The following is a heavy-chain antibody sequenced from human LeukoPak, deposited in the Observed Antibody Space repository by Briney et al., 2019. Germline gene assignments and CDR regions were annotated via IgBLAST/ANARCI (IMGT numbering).Heavy chain of an antibody. D-gene: IGHD5-18*01. V-gene: IGHV3-23*01. CDR1: GFTFSSYA. CDR3: AKDRAGGYSYGYDAFDI. Sequence: GGSLRHSCAASGFTFSSYAMSWVRQAPGRGLEWVSAVSGSGSSTYYADSVKGRFTISRDYSKNTLYLQMNSLRAEDTAVYYCAKDRAGGYSYGYDAFDIWGQGTMVTVSS. CDR2: VSGSGSST. J-gene: IGHJ3*02.